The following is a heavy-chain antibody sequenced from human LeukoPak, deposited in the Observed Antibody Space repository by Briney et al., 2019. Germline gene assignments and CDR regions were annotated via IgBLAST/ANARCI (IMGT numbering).Heavy chain of an antibody. V-gene: IGHV1-2*02. CDR1: GYTFTGYY. D-gene: IGHD1-26*01. Sequence: GASVKVSCKASGYTFTGYYMHWVRQAPGQGLEWMGWINPNSGGTNYAQKVKGRVTMTRDTSISTAYMELSRLRSDDTAVYYCARSPWELLDYFDYSGQGTLVTVSS. J-gene: IGHJ4*02. CDR3: ARSPWELLDYFDY. CDR2: INPNSGGT.